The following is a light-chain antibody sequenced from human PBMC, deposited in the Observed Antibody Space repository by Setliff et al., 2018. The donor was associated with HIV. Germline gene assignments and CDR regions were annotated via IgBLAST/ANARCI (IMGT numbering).Light chain of an antibody. CDR2: DVG. Sequence: QSALTQPASVSGSPGQSITISCTGTSSYIGTYNYVSWYQQKPGNTPTLMIFDVGGRPSGVSVRLSGSKSGNTACLTISGLQAEDEADYYCSSYVDTRGIVFGGGTKVTVL. CDR3: SSYVDTRGIV. J-gene: IGLJ2*01. V-gene: IGLV2-14*03. CDR1: SSYIGTYNY.